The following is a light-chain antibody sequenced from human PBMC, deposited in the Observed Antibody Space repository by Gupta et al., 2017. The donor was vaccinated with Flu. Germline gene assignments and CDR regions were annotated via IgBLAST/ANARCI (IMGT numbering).Light chain of an antibody. V-gene: IGKV2-28*01. CDR1: QSRRHSNGNKY. Sequence: VTPGEPASISCSSSQSRRHSNGNKYLDWYLHNPGQSLQLLIYMASKRASGVPVRFSGSGSVTDFTLKISSVDAEDVGVYYCRQALQPPVVFGGGTKVEIK. J-gene: IGKJ4*01. CDR3: RQALQPPVV. CDR2: MAS.